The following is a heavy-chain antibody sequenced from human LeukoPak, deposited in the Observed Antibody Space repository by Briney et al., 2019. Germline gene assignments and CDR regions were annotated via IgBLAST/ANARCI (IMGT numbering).Heavy chain of an antibody. D-gene: IGHD6-13*01. Sequence: GGSLRLSCAASRFTFSTYAMHGVRQAPGTGLEGVAVISYDGSNKYYADSVKGRFTISRDNSKNTLFLQMNSLRAEDTAVYYCAKDYSSRGYFQHWGQGTLVTVSS. V-gene: IGHV3-30*04. CDR2: ISYDGSNK. J-gene: IGHJ1*01. CDR3: AKDYSSRGYFQH. CDR1: RFTFSTYA.